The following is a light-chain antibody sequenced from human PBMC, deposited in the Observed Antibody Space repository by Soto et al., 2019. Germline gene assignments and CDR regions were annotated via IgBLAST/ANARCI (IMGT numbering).Light chain of an antibody. CDR1: QSVTSY. CDR2: AAS. J-gene: IGKJ4*02. Sequence: DIQMTKSPSSLSASVGDRVTITCRASQSVTSYLHWYQQKPGKAPKLLIYAASSLQSGVPSRFSGSGSGTDFTLTITSLQPEDFAAYFCQQTYRSPRTFGGGTKGEIK. V-gene: IGKV1-39*01. CDR3: QQTYRSPRT.